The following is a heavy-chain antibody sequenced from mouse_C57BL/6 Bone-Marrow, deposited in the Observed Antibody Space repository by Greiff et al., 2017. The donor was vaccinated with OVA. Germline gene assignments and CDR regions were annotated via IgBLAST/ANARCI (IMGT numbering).Heavy chain of an antibody. CDR3: ARLGGSSYGY. CDR1: GYTFTSYW. Sequence: QVQLQQPGAELVRPGYSVKLSCKASGYTFTSYWMHWVKQRPIQGLEWIGNIDPSDSETHYNQKFKDKSTLTVDKSSSTSYMQLSSLTSEDSAVYYCARLGGSSYGYWGQGTTLTVSS. J-gene: IGHJ2*01. D-gene: IGHD1-1*01. CDR2: IDPSDSET. V-gene: IGHV1-52*01.